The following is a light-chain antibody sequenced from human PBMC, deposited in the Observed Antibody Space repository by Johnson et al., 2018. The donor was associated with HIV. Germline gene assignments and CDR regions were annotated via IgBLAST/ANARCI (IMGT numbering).Light chain of an antibody. CDR2: END. J-gene: IGLJ1*01. Sequence: QSLLTQPPSVSAAPGQKVTISCSGSSSNIGNNYVSWYQQLPGTAPKLLIFENDKRPSGIPDRFSGSKSGTSATLGITGLQTGDEADYYCGTWDSSLSVYVFGTGTEVTV. CDR3: GTWDSSLSVYV. V-gene: IGLV1-51*02. CDR1: SSNIGNNY.